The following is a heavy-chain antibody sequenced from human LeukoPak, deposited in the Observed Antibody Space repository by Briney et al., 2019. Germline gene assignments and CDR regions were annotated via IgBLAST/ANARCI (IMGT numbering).Heavy chain of an antibody. Sequence: ASVKVSCKASGGTFSSYAISWVRQAPGQGLEWMGRIILILGIANYAQKFQGRVTITADKSTSTAYMELSSLRSEDTAVYYCARDVNTMVRGVINRFDPWGQGTLVTVSS. D-gene: IGHD3-10*01. CDR3: ARDVNTMVRGVINRFDP. J-gene: IGHJ5*02. CDR2: IILILGIA. V-gene: IGHV1-69*04. CDR1: GGTFSSYA.